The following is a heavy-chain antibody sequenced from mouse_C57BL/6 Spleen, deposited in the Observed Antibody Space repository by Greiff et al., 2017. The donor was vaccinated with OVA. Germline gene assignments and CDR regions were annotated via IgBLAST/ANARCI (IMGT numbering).Heavy chain of an antibody. J-gene: IGHJ4*01. Sequence: VQLQQSGPELVKPGASVKIPCKASGYTFTDYNMDWVKQSHGKSLEWIGDINPNNGGTIYNQKFKGKATLTVDKSSSTAYMELRSLTSEDTAVYYCARGGVYYYGSSYEGGAMDYWGQGTSVTVSS. D-gene: IGHD1-1*01. CDR3: ARGGVYYYGSSYEGGAMDY. CDR2: INPNNGGT. CDR1: GYTFTDYN. V-gene: IGHV1-18*01.